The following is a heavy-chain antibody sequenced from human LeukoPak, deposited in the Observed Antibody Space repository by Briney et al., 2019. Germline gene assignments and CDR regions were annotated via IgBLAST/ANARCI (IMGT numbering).Heavy chain of an antibody. Sequence: PGGSLRLSCAASGFTFSSYGMHWVRQAPGKGLEWVAFIRYDGSNKYYADSVKGRFTISRDNSKNTLYLQMNSLRAEDTAVYYCASEYSSSSGSDYWGQGTLVTVSS. CDR2: IRYDGSNK. CDR1: GFTFSSYG. D-gene: IGHD6-6*01. V-gene: IGHV3-30*02. J-gene: IGHJ4*02. CDR3: ASEYSSSSGSDY.